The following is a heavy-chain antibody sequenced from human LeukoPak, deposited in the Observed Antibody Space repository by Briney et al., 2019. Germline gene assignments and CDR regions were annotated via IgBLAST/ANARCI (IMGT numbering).Heavy chain of an antibody. V-gene: IGHV1-18*01. CDR1: GYTFTSYG. Sequence: ASVKVSCKASGYTFTSYGISWVRQAPGQGLEWMGWISAYNGNTNYAQKLQGRVTMSTDTSTSTAYMELRGLRSDDTAVYYCARDRATMVRGGGRRAFDIWGQGTMVTVSS. CDR2: ISAYNGNT. CDR3: ARDRATMVRGGGRRAFDI. J-gene: IGHJ3*02. D-gene: IGHD3-10*01.